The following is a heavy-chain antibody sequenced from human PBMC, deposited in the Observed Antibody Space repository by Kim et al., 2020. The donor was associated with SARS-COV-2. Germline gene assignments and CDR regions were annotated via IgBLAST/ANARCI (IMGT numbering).Heavy chain of an antibody. Sequence: KGRFTISRDNSKNTLYLQMNSLRAEDTAVYYCANLDYGSGSYYYYYGMDVWGQGTTVTVSS. D-gene: IGHD3-10*01. V-gene: IGHV3-23*01. J-gene: IGHJ6*02. CDR3: ANLDYGSGSYYYYYGMDV.